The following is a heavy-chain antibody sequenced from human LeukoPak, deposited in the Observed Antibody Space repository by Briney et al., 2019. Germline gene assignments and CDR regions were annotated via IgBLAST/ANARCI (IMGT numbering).Heavy chain of an antibody. D-gene: IGHD3-9*01. CDR2: IYTSGST. J-gene: IGHJ4*02. CDR3: ARELVRYYGTSHFDY. V-gene: IGHV4-61*02. Sequence: PSETLSLTCTVSGGSLSSGSYYWSWIRQPAGKGLEWIGRIYTSGSTNYNPSLKSRVTISVDTSKNQFSLKLSSVTAADTAVYYCARELVRYYGTSHFDYWGQGTLVTVSS. CDR1: GGSLSSGSYY.